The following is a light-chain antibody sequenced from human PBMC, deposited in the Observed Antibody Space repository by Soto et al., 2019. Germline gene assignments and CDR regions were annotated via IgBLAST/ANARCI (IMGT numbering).Light chain of an antibody. CDR3: QSYDSSLNIWV. J-gene: IGLJ3*02. V-gene: IGLV1-40*01. CDR2: GNR. CDR1: SSNTGAGYD. Sequence: QSVLTQSHSVSGAPGQRVTLSCTGSSSNTGAGYDVHWYQQFPGTVPKLLIYGNRNRPSGVPDRFSGSKSGTSASLAITGLQAEDEADYYCQSYDSSLNIWVFGGGTKLTVL.